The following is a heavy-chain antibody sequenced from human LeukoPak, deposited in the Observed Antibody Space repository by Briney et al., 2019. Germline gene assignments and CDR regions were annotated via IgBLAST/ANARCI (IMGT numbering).Heavy chain of an antibody. J-gene: IGHJ5*02. Sequence: PSETLSLTCTVSGGSISSYYWSWIRQPPGKGLEWIGYIYTSGSTNYNPSLKSRVTISVDTSKNQFSLKLSSVTAADTAVHYCARLIPQRGVVVPSAFDPWGQGTLVTVSS. CDR3: ARLIPQRGVVVPSAFDP. V-gene: IGHV4-4*09. CDR2: IYTSGST. D-gene: IGHD2-2*01. CDR1: GGSISSYY.